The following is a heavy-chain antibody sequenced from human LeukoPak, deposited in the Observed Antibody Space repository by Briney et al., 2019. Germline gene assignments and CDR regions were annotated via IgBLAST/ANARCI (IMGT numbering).Heavy chain of an antibody. CDR3: ARGWVYGDYFQAFDP. CDR1: GFTFSSYS. J-gene: IGHJ5*02. V-gene: IGHV3-21*01. Sequence: GGSLRLSCAASGFTFSSYSMNWVRQAPGKGLEWVSSISSSSSYIYYADSVKGRFTISRDNAKNSLYLQMNSLRAEDTDVYYCARGWVYGDYFQAFDPWGQGTLVTVSS. D-gene: IGHD4-17*01. CDR2: ISSSSSYI.